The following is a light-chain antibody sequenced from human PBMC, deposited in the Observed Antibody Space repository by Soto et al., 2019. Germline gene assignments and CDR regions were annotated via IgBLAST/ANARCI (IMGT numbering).Light chain of an antibody. J-gene: IGLJ2*01. V-gene: IGLV7-46*01. CDR1: TGAVTSGHY. CDR2: DTN. CDR3: LVSYSGARG. Sequence: QAVVTQEPSLTVSPGGTVTLTCGFSTGAVTSGHYPYWFQLKPGQAPRTLIYDTNNKHSWTPARFSGSLLGGKAAPALSGAQPEDEADSYCLVSYSGARGFGEGTKLTVL.